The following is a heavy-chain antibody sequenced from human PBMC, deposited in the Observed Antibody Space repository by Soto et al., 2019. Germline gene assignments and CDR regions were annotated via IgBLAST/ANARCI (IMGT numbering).Heavy chain of an antibody. CDR1: GFTFDDYA. CDR3: AKVSTPDFLSGWGWAYFDY. D-gene: IGHD6-19*01. Sequence: DVQLVESGGGLVQPGRSLRLSCAASGFTFDDYAMHWVRQAPGKGLEWVSGISWNSGSIGYADSVKGRFTISRDNAKNSLYLQMNSLRAEDTALYYCAKVSTPDFLSGWGWAYFDYWGQGTLVTVSS. J-gene: IGHJ4*02. V-gene: IGHV3-9*01. CDR2: ISWNSGSI.